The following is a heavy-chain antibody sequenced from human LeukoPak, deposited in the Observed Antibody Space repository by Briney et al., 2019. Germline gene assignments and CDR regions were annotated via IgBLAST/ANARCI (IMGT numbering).Heavy chain of an antibody. D-gene: IGHD3-22*01. CDR3: ARDLYYYGSSGPEADFDY. J-gene: IGHJ4*02. Sequence: TGGSLRLSCAASGFTFSSYEMNWLRQAPGKGLEWVSYISSSGSTIYYADSVKGRFTISRDNAKNSLYLQMNSLRAEDTALYYCARDLYYYGSSGPEADFDYWGQGTLVTVSS. V-gene: IGHV3-48*03. CDR1: GFTFSSYE. CDR2: ISSSGSTI.